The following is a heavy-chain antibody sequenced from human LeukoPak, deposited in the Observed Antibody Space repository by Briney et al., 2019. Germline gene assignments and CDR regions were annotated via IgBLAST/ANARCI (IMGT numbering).Heavy chain of an antibody. J-gene: IGHJ6*02. D-gene: IGHD4-17*01. Sequence: GASVKVSCKASGYTFTGYYMHWVRQAPGQGLEWMGWINPNSGGTNYAQKFQGRVTMTRGTSISTAYMELSRLRSDDTAVYYCARDGYYGDYINYYYYGMDVWGQGTTVTVSS. CDR1: GYTFTGYY. V-gene: IGHV1-2*02. CDR3: ARDGYYGDYINYYYYGMDV. CDR2: INPNSGGT.